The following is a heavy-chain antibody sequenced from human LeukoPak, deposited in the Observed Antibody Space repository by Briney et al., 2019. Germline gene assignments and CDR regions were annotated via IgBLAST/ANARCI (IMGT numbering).Heavy chain of an antibody. CDR3: ARARSLDY. CDR1: GVTFSSYW. Sequence: PGGSLRLSCAASGVTFSSYWMSWVRQAPGKGLEWVANINQAGSEKNYVDSVRGRFTISRDNAKNSLYLQMNSLRAEDTAVYYCARARSLDYWGQGTLVTVSS. V-gene: IGHV3-7*04. CDR2: INQAGSEK. J-gene: IGHJ4*02. D-gene: IGHD2-15*01.